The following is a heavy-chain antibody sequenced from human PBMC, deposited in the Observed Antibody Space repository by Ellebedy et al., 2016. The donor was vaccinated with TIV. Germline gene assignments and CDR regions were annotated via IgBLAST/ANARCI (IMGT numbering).Heavy chain of an antibody. V-gene: IGHV4-31*03. Sequence: MPSETLSLTCTVSGGSISSGGYYWSWIRQHPGKGLEWIGYIYYSGSTYYNPSLKSRVTISVDTSKNQFSLKLSSVTAADTAVYYCARAPGRPNIPFFDYWGQGTLVTVSS. D-gene: IGHD1/OR15-1a*01. CDR3: ARAPGRPNIPFFDY. CDR1: GGSISSGGYY. J-gene: IGHJ4*02. CDR2: IYYSGST.